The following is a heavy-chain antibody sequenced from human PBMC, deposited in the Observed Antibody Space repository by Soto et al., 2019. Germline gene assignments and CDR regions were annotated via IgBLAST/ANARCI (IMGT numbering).Heavy chain of an antibody. D-gene: IGHD6-19*01. J-gene: IGHJ4*02. CDR2: IRQDGSDK. V-gene: IGHV3-7*05. CDR1: GFTFSSYW. Sequence: EVQLVESGGGLVQPGGSLRFSCAASGFTFSSYWMSWVRQAPGKGLEWVANIRQDGSDKYYVDSVKGRFTISRDNSKNSLYLQMNSLRAEDTAIYYCASPQQWLGQRGDFDYWGQGTLVTVSS. CDR3: ASPQQWLGQRGDFDY.